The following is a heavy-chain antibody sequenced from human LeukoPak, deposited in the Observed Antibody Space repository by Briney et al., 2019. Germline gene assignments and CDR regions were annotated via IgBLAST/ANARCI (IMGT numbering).Heavy chain of an antibody. CDR1: GGSISSYY. CDR2: IYYSGST. Sequence: PSETLSLTCTVSGGSISSYYWSWIRQPPGKGLEWIGYIYYSGSTNYNPSLKSRVTISVDTSKNQFSLKLTSVTAADTAVYYCARTSSSGHLGFDIWGQGTMVTVSS. CDR3: ARTSSSGHLGFDI. D-gene: IGHD3-22*01. J-gene: IGHJ3*02. V-gene: IGHV4-59*08.